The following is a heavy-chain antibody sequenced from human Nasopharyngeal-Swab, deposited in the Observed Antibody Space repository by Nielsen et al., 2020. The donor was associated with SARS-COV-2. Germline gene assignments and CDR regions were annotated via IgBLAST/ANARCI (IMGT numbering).Heavy chain of an antibody. CDR2: IIPNFGTA. CDR1: GGTFSSYA. Sequence: SVKVSCKASGGTFSSYAISWVRQAPGQGLEWMGGIIPNFGTANYAQKFQGRVTITADESTSTAYMELSSLRSEDTAVYYCARDALWFGELLFQGGWFDPWGQGTLVTVSS. D-gene: IGHD3-10*01. J-gene: IGHJ5*02. CDR3: ARDALWFGELLFQGGWFDP. V-gene: IGHV1-69*13.